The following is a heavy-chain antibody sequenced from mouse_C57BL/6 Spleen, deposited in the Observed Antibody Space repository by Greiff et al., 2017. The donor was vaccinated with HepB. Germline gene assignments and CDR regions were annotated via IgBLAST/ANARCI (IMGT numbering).Heavy chain of an antibody. CDR1: GYTFTSYW. Sequence: VQLQQPGAELVKPGASVKMSCKASGYTFTSYWITWVKQRPGQGLEWIGDIYPGSGSTNYNEKFKSKATLTVDTSSSTAYMQLSSLTSEDSAVYYCARENSNSVYAMDYWGQGTSVTVSS. D-gene: IGHD2-5*01. CDR2: IYPGSGST. J-gene: IGHJ4*01. V-gene: IGHV1-55*01. CDR3: ARENSNSVYAMDY.